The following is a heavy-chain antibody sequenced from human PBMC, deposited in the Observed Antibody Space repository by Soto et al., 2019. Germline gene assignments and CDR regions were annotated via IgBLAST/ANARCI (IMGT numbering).Heavy chain of an antibody. V-gene: IGHV1-18*04. CDR1: GYTFTNYG. D-gene: IGHD3-22*01. Sequence: GASVKVSCKASGYTFTNYGISWVRQAPGQGLEWMGWISGYNGNTKYAQKFQGRVTMTTDTPTNTAYMELRSLRSDDTAVYYCARDREYYYDSSGNYYYHYGMDVWGQGTKVTVSS. CDR2: ISGYNGNT. J-gene: IGHJ6*02. CDR3: ARDREYYYDSSGNYYYHYGMDV.